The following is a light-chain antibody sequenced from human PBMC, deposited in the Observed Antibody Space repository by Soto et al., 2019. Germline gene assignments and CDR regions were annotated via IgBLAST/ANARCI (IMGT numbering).Light chain of an antibody. CDR2: EGS. CDR1: SSDIGAYDY. J-gene: IGLJ3*02. V-gene: IGLV2-23*01. CDR3: CSYASSGIYWV. Sequence: QSVLTQPASLSGSPGQSITISCTGTSSDIGAYDYVSWYQQYPGEAPKLIIYEGSKWPPGVSDRFSGSNSGNTASLTISGLQAEDEADYYCCSYASSGIYWVFGEGTKVTVL.